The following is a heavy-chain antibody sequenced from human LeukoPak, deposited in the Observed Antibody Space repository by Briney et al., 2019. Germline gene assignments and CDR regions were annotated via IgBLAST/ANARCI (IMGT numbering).Heavy chain of an antibody. D-gene: IGHD1-26*01. Sequence: ASVKVSCKASGYTFTSYYIHWVRQAPGQGLEWMGIINPSGGSTTYAQKFQGRLTMASDTSTSTVYMELSSLRSEDTAMYYCARSSAYYNEADIWGQGTMVTVSS. V-gene: IGHV1-46*01. CDR1: GYTFTSYY. CDR3: ARSSAYYNEADI. CDR2: INPSGGST. J-gene: IGHJ3*02.